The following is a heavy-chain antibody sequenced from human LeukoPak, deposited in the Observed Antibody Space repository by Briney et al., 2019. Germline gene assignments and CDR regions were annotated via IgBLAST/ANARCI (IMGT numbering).Heavy chain of an antibody. V-gene: IGHV5-51*01. J-gene: IGHJ3*02. CDR3: AKLTTVVTPRAFDI. Sequence: ESLKISFQGSGXIFTSCWIAWVRQMPGKGLEWMGIIFPGDSDTRYSPSFQGHVTISADKSINTAYLQWSSLKASDTAMYYCAKLTTVVTPRAFDIWGLGTLVTVSS. CDR2: IFPGDSDT. D-gene: IGHD4-23*01. CDR1: GXIFTSCW.